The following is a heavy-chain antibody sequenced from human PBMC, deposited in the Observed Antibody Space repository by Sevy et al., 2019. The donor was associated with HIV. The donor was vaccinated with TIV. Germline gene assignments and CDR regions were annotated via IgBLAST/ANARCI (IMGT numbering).Heavy chain of an antibody. J-gene: IGHJ4*02. Sequence: SCTASGFTFSSYEMNWVRQAPGKGLEWVSYIRNSGSTIHYSDSVKGRFTISRDNAKNSLYLQMNSLRAEDTAVYYCARDLPPSATTVPHFDYWGRGTLVTVSS. CDR1: GFTFSSYE. CDR3: ARDLPPSATTVPHFDY. CDR2: IRNSGSTI. D-gene: IGHD4-17*01. V-gene: IGHV3-48*03.